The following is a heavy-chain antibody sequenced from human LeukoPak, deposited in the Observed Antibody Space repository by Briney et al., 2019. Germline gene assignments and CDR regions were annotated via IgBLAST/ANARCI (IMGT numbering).Heavy chain of an antibody. CDR2: ISYDGSNK. CDR1: GFTFSSYG. CDR3: AKGQRAYYYDSSGPAGDAFDI. J-gene: IGHJ3*02. V-gene: IGHV3-30*18. D-gene: IGHD3-22*01. Sequence: GGSLRLSCAASGFTFSSYGMHWVRQAPGKGLEWVAVISYDGSNKYYADSVKGRFTISRDNSKNTLYLQMNSLRAEDTAVYYCAKGQRAYYYDSSGPAGDAFDIWGQGTMVTVSS.